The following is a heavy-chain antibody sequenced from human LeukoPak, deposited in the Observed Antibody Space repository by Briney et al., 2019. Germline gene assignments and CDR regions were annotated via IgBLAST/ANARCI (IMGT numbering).Heavy chain of an antibody. CDR3: AKDSGGPKRVRCYYYGMDV. CDR2: ISYDGSNK. D-gene: IGHD5-12*01. Sequence: HPGGSLRLSCAASGFTFSSYGMHWVRQAPGKGLEWVAVISYDGSNKYYADSVKGRFTISRDNSKNTLYLQMNSLRAEDTAVYYRAKDSGGPKRVRCYYYGMDVWGKGTTVTVSS. CDR1: GFTFSSYG. V-gene: IGHV3-30*18. J-gene: IGHJ6*04.